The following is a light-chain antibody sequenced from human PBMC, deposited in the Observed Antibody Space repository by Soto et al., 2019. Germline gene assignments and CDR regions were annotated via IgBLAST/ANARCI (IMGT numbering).Light chain of an antibody. V-gene: IGKV3-11*01. J-gene: IGKJ1*01. CDR1: QSFRGL. CDR3: QQYDNLSWT. Sequence: EVVLTQSPVTLSLSPGERATLSCRASQSFRGLLAWYQQKPGQAPRLLIYDASNRATGTPDRFSGSGSGTDFTLTISRLEPEDFAVYYCQQYDNLSWTFGQGTKVDIK. CDR2: DAS.